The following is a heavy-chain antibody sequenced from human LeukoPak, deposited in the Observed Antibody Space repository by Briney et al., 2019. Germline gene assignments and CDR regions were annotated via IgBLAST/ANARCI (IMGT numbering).Heavy chain of an antibody. CDR2: IGGSGGAT. Sequence: PGGSLRLSCAGSGFTFSSDAVSWGRQAPGKRLEGVSCIGGSGGATYYADYVKGRFTVSRDKDKTTLYLQMNGLRAEDSAVYYCAAAPRATTPLLPVDYWGQGTLVTVSS. CDR1: GFTFSSDA. V-gene: IGHV3-23*01. J-gene: IGHJ4*02. D-gene: IGHD1-1*01. CDR3: AAAPRATTPLLPVDY.